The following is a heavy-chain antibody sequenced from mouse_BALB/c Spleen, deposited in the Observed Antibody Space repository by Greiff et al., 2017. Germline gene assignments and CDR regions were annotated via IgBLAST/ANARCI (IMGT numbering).Heavy chain of an antibody. CDR2: INSDGGST. CDR3: AKHGGYGNYEACFAY. CDR1: EYEFPSHD. J-gene: IGHJ3*01. Sequence: EVQLQESGGGLVQPGESLKLSCESNEYEFPSHDMSWVRKTPEKRLELVAAINSDGGSTYYPDTMERRFIISRDNTKKTLYLQMSSLRSEDTALYYCAKHGGYGNYEACFAYWGQGTLVTVSA. V-gene: IGHV5-2*01. D-gene: IGHD2-10*02.